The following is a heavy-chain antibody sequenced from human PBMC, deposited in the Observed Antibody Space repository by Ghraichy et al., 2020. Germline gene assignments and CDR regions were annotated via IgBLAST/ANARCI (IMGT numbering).Heavy chain of an antibody. CDR1: EFTFSDYS. CDR2: ISSSRTTI. J-gene: IGHJ4*02. Sequence: GGSLRLSCVASEFTFSDYSMNWVRQAPGKGLEWVSYISSSRTTIYYADSVKGRFTISRDNAKNSVYLQMKSLRDEDTGVYYCARNTWTGITRRTYYFDYWGQGTLVTVSS. V-gene: IGHV3-48*02. D-gene: IGHD1-7*01. CDR3: ARNTWTGITRRTYYFDY.